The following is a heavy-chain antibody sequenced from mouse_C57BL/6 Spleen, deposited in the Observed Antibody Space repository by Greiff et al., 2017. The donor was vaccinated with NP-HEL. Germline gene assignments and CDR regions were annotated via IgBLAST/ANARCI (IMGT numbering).Heavy chain of an antibody. D-gene: IGHD1-1*01. CDR3: AYGSSLFDY. CDR2: IYPGDGDT. J-gene: IGHJ2*01. V-gene: IGHV1-82*01. Sequence: VQLQQSGPELVKPGASVKISCKASGYAFSSSWMNWVKQRPGKGLEWIGRIYPGDGDTNYNGKFQGKATLTADKSSSTAYMQLSSLTSEDSAVYFCAYGSSLFDYWGQGTTLTVSS. CDR1: GYAFSSSW.